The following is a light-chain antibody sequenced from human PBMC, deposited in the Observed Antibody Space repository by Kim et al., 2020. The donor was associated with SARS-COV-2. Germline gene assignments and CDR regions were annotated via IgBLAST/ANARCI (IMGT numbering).Light chain of an antibody. V-gene: IGLV1-44*01. J-gene: IGLJ3*02. CDR3: ATWDDSLDVWL. CDR1: SANIRRNA. Sequence: GQRVTISCSGTSANIRRNAVNWYQQFTGRAPKLFIDSDNRRPSGVPDRVSASKSGTSASLAISGLQSEDEADYYCATWDDSLDVWLFGGGTKVTVL. CDR2: SDN.